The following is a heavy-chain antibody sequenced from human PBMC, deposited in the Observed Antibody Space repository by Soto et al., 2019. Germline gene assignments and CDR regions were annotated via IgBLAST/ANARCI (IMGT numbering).Heavy chain of an antibody. J-gene: IGHJ3*02. Sequence: ASVRVSCKASGYTFTSYDINWVRQATGQGLEWMGWMNPNSGNTGYAQKFQGRVTMTRNTSISTAYMELSSLRSEDTAVYYCARGLLLWFGEKSYAFDIWGQGTMVTVSS. CDR1: GYTFTSYD. CDR3: ARGLLLWFGEKSYAFDI. D-gene: IGHD3-10*01. V-gene: IGHV1-8*01. CDR2: MNPNSGNT.